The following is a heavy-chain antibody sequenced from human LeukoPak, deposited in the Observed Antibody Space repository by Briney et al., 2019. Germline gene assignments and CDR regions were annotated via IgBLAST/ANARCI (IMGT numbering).Heavy chain of an antibody. J-gene: IGHJ4*02. CDR2: IYYSGST. D-gene: IGHD1-7*01. CDR1: GGSISSSSYY. Sequence: SETLSLTCTVSGGSISSSSYYWGWIRQPPGKGLEWIGSIYYSGSTYYNPSLKSRVTISVDTSKNQFSLKLSSVTAADTAVYYCARRVPWNYDGYLDYWGQGTLVTVSS. CDR3: ARRVPWNYDGYLDY. V-gene: IGHV4-39*01.